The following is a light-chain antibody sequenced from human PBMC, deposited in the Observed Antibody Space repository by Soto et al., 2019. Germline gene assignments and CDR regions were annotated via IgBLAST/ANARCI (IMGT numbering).Light chain of an antibody. J-gene: IGKJ1*01. CDR1: QGIGNN. CDR2: TAS. V-gene: IGKV1-27*01. Sequence: DIQMTQSPSSLSASVGVRVTITCRASQGIGNNLAWYQQKPGKVPKVLIYTASTLHSGVPSRFSGSGSGTDFTLTINSLQHEDVATYFCQKYDSVPWSFGQGTRVEI. CDR3: QKYDSVPWS.